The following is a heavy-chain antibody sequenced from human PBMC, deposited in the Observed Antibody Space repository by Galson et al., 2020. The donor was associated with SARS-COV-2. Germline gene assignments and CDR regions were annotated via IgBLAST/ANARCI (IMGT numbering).Heavy chain of an antibody. J-gene: IGHJ4*02. CDR3: AKSLSSIAVAGHFDY. V-gene: IGHV3-9*01. Sequence: GGSLRLSCAASGFTFDDYAMHWVRQAPGKGLEWVSGISWNSGSIGYADSVKGRFTISRDNAKNSLYLQMNSLRAEDTALYYCAKSLSSIAVAGHFDYWGQGTLVTVSS. CDR1: GFTFDDYA. CDR2: ISWNSGSI. D-gene: IGHD6-19*01.